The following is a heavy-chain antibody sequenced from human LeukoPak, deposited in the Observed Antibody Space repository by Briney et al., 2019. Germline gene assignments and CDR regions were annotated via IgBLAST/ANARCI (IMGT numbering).Heavy chain of an antibody. V-gene: IGHV4-59*01. CDR3: ATGVPARNYGMDV. D-gene: IGHD2-2*01. Sequence: PSETLSLTCTVSGGSISSYYWSWIRQPPGKGLEWIGYIYYSGSTNYNPSLKSRVTISVDTSKNQFSLKLSSVTAADTAVYYCATGVPARNYGMDVWGQGTTVTVSS. CDR2: IYYSGST. J-gene: IGHJ6*02. CDR1: GGSISSYY.